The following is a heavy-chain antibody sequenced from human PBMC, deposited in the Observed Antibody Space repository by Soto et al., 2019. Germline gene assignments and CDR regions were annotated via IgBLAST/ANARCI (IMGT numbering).Heavy chain of an antibody. Sequence: SEILSLTCTVSGGSVSSYYWSWIRQPPGKGLEWIGYIYYSGSTNYNPSLKSRVTISVDTSKNQFSLKLSSVTAADTAVYYCARVLKGYSYGYLGWELPYYFDYWGQGTLVTVSS. D-gene: IGHD5-18*01. CDR3: ARVLKGYSYGYLGWELPYYFDY. CDR2: IYYSGST. J-gene: IGHJ4*02. V-gene: IGHV4-59*02. CDR1: GGSVSSYY.